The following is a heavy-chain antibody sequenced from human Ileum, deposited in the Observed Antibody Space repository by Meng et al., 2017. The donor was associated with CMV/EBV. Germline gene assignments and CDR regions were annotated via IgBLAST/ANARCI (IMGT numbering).Heavy chain of an antibody. V-gene: IGHV3-30-3*01. CDR3: ARDSGSQSFVYYYYGMDV. Sequence: GGSLRFSCAASGFTFSSYAMHWVRQAPGKGLEWVAVISYDGSNKYYADSVKGRFTISRDNSKNTLYLQMNSLRAEDTAVYYCARDSGSQSFVYYYYGMDVWGQGTTVTVSS. D-gene: IGHD1-26*01. CDR1: GFTFSSYA. CDR2: ISYDGSNK. J-gene: IGHJ6*02.